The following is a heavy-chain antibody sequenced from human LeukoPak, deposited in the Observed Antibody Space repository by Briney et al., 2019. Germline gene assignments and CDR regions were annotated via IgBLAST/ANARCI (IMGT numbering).Heavy chain of an antibody. J-gene: IGHJ3*02. V-gene: IGHV4-59*01. CDR1: GGSISSYY. CDR2: IYYSGST. Sequence: SETLSLTCTVSGGSISSYYWSWIRQPPGKGLEWIGYIYYSGSTNYNPSLKSRVTISVDTSKNQFSLKLSSVTAADTAVYYCARSQYYDFWSGYDDAFDIWDQGTMVTVSS. CDR3: ARSQYYDFWSGYDDAFDI. D-gene: IGHD3-3*01.